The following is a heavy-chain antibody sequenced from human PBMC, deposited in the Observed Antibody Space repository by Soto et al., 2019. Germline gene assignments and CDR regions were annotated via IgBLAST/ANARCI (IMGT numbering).Heavy chain of an antibody. D-gene: IGHD3-22*01. CDR1: GGSISSGGYY. CDR3: ARGEYDSSGYSPLPFDY. V-gene: IGHV4-31*03. Sequence: QVQLQESGPGLVKPSQTLSLTCTVSGGSISSGGYYWSWIRQHPGKGLEWIGYIYYSGSTYYNPSLKSRVTISVDTSKNQFSLKLSSVTAADKAVYYCARGEYDSSGYSPLPFDYWGQGTLVTVSS. CDR2: IYYSGST. J-gene: IGHJ4*02.